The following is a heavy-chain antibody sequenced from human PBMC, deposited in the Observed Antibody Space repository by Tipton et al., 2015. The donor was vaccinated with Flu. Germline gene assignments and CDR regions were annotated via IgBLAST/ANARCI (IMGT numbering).Heavy chain of an antibody. CDR2: INYSGST. J-gene: IGHJ6*02. CDR1: GGSISTYY. V-gene: IGHV4-59*01. D-gene: IGHD6-13*01. CDR3: ARESDTSRSGYYYYAMDV. Sequence: PGLVKPSETLSLICTVSGGSISTYYWSWIRQPPGKGLEWIGYINYSGSTNYNPSLKSRVTISVDTFKKQFSLKLRSVTAVDTAAYYCARESDTSRSGYYYYAMDVWGQGTTVTVSS.